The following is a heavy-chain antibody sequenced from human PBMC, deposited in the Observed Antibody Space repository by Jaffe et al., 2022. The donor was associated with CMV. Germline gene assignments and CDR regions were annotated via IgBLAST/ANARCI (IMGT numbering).Heavy chain of an antibody. D-gene: IGHD5-12*01. Sequence: QVQLVESGGGVVQPGRSLRLSCAASGFTFSSYGMHWVRQAPGKGLEWVAVISYDGSNKYYADSVKGRFTISRDNSKNTLYLQMNSLRAEDTAVYYCAKTAKRRRDGYNYPPDYFDYWGQGTLVTVSS. CDR3: AKTAKRRRDGYNYPPDYFDY. CDR2: ISYDGSNK. J-gene: IGHJ4*02. CDR1: GFTFSSYG. V-gene: IGHV3-30*18.